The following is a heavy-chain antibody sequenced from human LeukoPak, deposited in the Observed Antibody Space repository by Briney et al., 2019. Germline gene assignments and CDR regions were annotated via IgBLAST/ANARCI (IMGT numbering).Heavy chain of an antibody. V-gene: IGHV3-7*01. Sequence: GGSLRLSCAASGFTFSSYWMSWVRQAPGKGLEWVANIKQDGGEKYYVDSVKGRFIISRDNAKNSLYLQMNSLRAEDTAVYYCAKGAFRDQVQGYYYMDVWGKGTTVTVSS. CDR1: GFTFSSYW. CDR2: IKQDGGEK. CDR3: AKGAFRDQVQGYYYMDV. D-gene: IGHD3-10*01. J-gene: IGHJ6*03.